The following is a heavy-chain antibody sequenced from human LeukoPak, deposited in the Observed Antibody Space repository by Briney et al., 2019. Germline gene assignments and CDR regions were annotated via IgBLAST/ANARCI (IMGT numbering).Heavy chain of an antibody. Sequence: GGSLRLSCAASGFTVSTNYMNWVRQAPGKGLEWVSVIYSGGGTYYTDSVQGRFTISRDNSKNTLYLQMNSLRADDTAVYFRARGRPLDYWGQGTLVTVSS. CDR3: ARGRPLDY. V-gene: IGHV3-53*01. CDR2: IYSGGGT. J-gene: IGHJ4*02. CDR1: GFTVSTNY.